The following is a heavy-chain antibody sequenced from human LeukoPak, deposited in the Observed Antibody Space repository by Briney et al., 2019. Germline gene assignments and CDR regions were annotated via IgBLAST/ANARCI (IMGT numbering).Heavy chain of an antibody. Sequence: GRSLRLSCGASGFTFSNYAMHWARQAPGKGLEWVAVISYDGNSKYYADSVKGRFTISRDNSKNTLYLQMNILRPEDTSVYYCARDIVDTPMLHYFWGQGTLVTVSS. CDR2: ISYDGNSK. D-gene: IGHD5-18*01. CDR1: GFTFSNYA. CDR3: ARDIVDTPMLHYF. V-gene: IGHV3-30-3*01. J-gene: IGHJ4*02.